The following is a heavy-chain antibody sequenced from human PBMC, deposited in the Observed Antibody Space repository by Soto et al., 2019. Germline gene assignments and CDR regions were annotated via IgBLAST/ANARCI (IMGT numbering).Heavy chain of an antibody. CDR2: INPNSGGT. CDR1: GYTFTGYY. V-gene: IGHV1-2*02. Sequence: GASVKVSCKASGYTFTGYYMHWVRRAPGQGLEWMGWINPNSGGTNYAQKFQGRVTMTRDTSISTAYMELSRLRSDDTAVYYCARDRIFRRAGFDYWGQGTLVTVSS. CDR3: ARDRIFRRAGFDY. J-gene: IGHJ4*02. D-gene: IGHD2-15*01.